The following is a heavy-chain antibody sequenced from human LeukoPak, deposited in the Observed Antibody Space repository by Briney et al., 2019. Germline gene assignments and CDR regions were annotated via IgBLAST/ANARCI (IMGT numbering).Heavy chain of an antibody. J-gene: IGHJ4*02. Sequence: ASVKVSCKASGYTFTSYYMHWVRQAPGQGLEWMGIINPSGGSTSYAQKFQGRVTMTTDTSTSTAYMELRSLRSDDTAVYYCARDRGVGAIPFDYWGQGTLVTVSS. V-gene: IGHV1-46*01. CDR1: GYTFTSYY. D-gene: IGHD1-26*01. CDR2: INPSGGST. CDR3: ARDRGVGAIPFDY.